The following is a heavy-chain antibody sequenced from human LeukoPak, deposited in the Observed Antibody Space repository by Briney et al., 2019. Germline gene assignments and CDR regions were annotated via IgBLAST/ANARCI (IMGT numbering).Heavy chain of an antibody. CDR1: GFTFSSYW. CDR2: IKQDGSEK. CDR3: ARGLRVKYCSGGSCSDFDY. D-gene: IGHD2-15*01. Sequence: GGSLRLSCAASGFTFSSYWMSWVRQAPGKGLEWVANIKQDGSEKYYVDSVKGRFTISRDNAKNSLYLQMNSLRAEDTAVYYCARGLRVKYCSGGSCSDFDYWGQGTLVTVSS. V-gene: IGHV3-7*01. J-gene: IGHJ4*02.